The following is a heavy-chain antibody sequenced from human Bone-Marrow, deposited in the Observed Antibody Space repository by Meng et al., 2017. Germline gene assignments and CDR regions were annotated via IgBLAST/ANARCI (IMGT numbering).Heavy chain of an antibody. Sequence: GESLKIPCTASGFTFGDYAMSWFRQAPGKGLEWVGFIRSKAYGGTTEYAASVKGRFTISRDDSKSIAYLQMNSLRTEDTAVYYCTRYYYGSGSFDYWGQGTLVTVSS. CDR1: GFTFGDYA. CDR3: TRYYYGSGSFDY. J-gene: IGHJ4*02. D-gene: IGHD3-10*01. CDR2: IRSKAYGGTT. V-gene: IGHV3-49*03.